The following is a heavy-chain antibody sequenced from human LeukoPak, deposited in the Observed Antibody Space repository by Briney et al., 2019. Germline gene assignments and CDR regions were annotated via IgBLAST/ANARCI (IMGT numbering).Heavy chain of an antibody. CDR1: GFTFSDHY. V-gene: IGHV3-11*04. J-gene: IGHJ4*02. CDR2: ISNDGTTI. Sequence: GGSLRLSCVAPGFTFSDHYMSWIRQAPGKGLEWLSYISNDGTTIYYADSVKGRFTISRDNAKNSLYLQMNSLRAEDTAVYYCGRDPGRRGYLEYWGQGTLVTVSS. CDR3: GRDPGRRGYLEY. D-gene: IGHD3-16*02.